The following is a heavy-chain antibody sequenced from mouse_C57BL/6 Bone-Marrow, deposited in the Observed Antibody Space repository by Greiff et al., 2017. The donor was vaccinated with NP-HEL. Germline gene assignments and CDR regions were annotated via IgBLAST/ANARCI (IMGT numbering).Heavy chain of an antibody. J-gene: IGHJ4*01. Sequence: VQLKQSGPELVKPGASVKMSCKASGYTFTDYNMHWVKQSHGKSLEWIGYINPNNGGTSYNQKFKGKATLTVNKSSSTAYMELRSLTSEDSAVYYCARPGYSQYFFMDYWGQGTSVTVSS. CDR1: GYTFTDYN. CDR3: ARPGYSQYFFMDY. V-gene: IGHV1-22*01. CDR2: INPNNGGT. D-gene: IGHD2-12*01.